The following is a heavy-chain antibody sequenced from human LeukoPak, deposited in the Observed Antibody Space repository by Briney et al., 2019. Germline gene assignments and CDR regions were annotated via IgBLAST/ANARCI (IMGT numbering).Heavy chain of an antibody. D-gene: IGHD6-13*01. J-gene: IGHJ5*02. CDR2: MNPNSGNT. Sequence: ASVKVSCKASGYTFTSYDINWVRQATGQGLEWMGWMNPNSGNTGYAQKFQGRVTITRNTSISTAYMELSSLRSDDTAVYYCARGSGYSSSWYYWFDPWGQGTLVTVSS. CDR3: ARGSGYSSSWYYWFDP. CDR1: GYTFTSYD. V-gene: IGHV1-8*03.